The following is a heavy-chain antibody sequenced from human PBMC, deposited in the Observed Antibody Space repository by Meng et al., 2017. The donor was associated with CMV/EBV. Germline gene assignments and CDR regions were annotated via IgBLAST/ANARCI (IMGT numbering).Heavy chain of an antibody. Sequence: GGSLRLSCAASGFTFSSYSMNWVRQAPGKGLEWVSSISSSNSYIYYADSVKGRLTISRDNAKNSLYLQMNSLRAEDTAVYYCARAVAGNFDYWGQGTLVTVSS. CDR3: ARAVAGNFDY. CDR1: GFTFSSYS. CDR2: ISSSNSYI. J-gene: IGHJ4*02. D-gene: IGHD6-19*01. V-gene: IGHV3-21*01.